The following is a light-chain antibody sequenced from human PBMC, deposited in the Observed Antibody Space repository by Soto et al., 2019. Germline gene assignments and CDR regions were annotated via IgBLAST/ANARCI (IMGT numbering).Light chain of an antibody. CDR2: EGT. CDR1: TSNVGSYNL. Sequence: QSALTQPASVSGSPGQSITISCTETTSNVGSYNLVSWYQHHPGEAPKLMIYEGTKRPSGVSNRFSGSRSGNTASLTISGLQAEDEADYYCCSYAGSSTLVVFGGGTKLTVL. CDR3: CSYAGSSTLVV. V-gene: IGLV2-23*01. J-gene: IGLJ2*01.